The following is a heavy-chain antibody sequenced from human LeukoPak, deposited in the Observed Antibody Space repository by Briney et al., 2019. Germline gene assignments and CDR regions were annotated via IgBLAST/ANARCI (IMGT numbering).Heavy chain of an antibody. CDR3: AREGDSSGYYPASVYYYGMDV. CDR1: GFTFSSYA. Sequence: PGGSLRLSCAASGFTFSSYAMSWVRQAPGKGLEWVSSISSSSSYIYYADSVKGRFTISRDNAKNSLYLQMNSLRAEDTAVYYCAREGDSSGYYPASVYYYGMDVWGQGTTVTVSS. J-gene: IGHJ6*02. V-gene: IGHV3-21*01. D-gene: IGHD3-22*01. CDR2: ISSSSSYI.